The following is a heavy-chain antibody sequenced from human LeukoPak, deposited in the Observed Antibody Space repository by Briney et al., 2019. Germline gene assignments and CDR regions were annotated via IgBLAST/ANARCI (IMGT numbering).Heavy chain of an antibody. Sequence: PSETLSLTCAVYGGSFSGYYWSWIRQPPGKGLEWIGEINHSGSTNYNPSLKSRVTILVDTSKKQFSLKLSSVTAADTAVYYCARGGSPIVVVPAAPHGMDVWGKGTTVTVSS. J-gene: IGHJ6*04. CDR3: ARGGSPIVVVPAAPHGMDV. CDR2: INHSGST. V-gene: IGHV4-34*01. CDR1: GGSFSGYY. D-gene: IGHD2-2*01.